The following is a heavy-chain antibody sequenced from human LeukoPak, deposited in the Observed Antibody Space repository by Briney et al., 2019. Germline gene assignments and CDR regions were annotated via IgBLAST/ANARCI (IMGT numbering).Heavy chain of an antibody. CDR3: ARVGMYRSGRYFDY. Sequence: AASVKVSCKASGYTFTSYGINWVRQAPGQGLEWMGRISPHNGNTNYAQTLQGRVTVTTDASTETVYMELRSLRSDDTAVYYCARVGMYRSGRYFDYWGQGTLVTVSS. J-gene: IGHJ4*02. D-gene: IGHD2-8*02. CDR1: GYTFTSYG. V-gene: IGHV1-18*01. CDR2: ISPHNGNT.